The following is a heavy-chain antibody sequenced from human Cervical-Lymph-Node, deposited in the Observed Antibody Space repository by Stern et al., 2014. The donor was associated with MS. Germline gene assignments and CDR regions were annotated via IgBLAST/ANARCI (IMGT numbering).Heavy chain of an antibody. Sequence: VQLVESGAEARAPGASMKVSCKASGYIFTDYYLHWVRQAPAQGLERLGWINPNSGGTNYAQNFQGRVTMTRDTSISTAYMELRWLGSADTAVYYCARGSGTAYDLRGDYWGQGTLVTVSS. V-gene: IGHV1-2*02. CDR1: GYIFTDYY. CDR2: INPNSGGT. CDR3: ARGSGTAYDLRGDY. D-gene: IGHD3-3*01. J-gene: IGHJ4*01.